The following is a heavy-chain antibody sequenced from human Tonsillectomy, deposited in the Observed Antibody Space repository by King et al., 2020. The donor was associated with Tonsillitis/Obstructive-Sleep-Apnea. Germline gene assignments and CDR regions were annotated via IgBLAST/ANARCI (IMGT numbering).Heavy chain of an antibody. CDR3: AKEGGYGDYFDY. CDR2: IIGSGGST. J-gene: IGHJ4*02. CDR1: GFTFSSYA. V-gene: IGHV3-23*04. Sequence: VQLVESGGGLVQPGGSLRLSCAASGFTFSSYAMSWVRQAPGKGLEWVSAIIGSGGSTNYADSVKGRFTISKDNSKNPLYLQMNSLRAEDTAVYYCAKEGGYGDYFDYWGQGTLVTVSS. D-gene: IGHD4-17*01.